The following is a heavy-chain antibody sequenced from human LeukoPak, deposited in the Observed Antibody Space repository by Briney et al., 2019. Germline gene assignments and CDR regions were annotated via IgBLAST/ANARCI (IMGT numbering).Heavy chain of an antibody. D-gene: IGHD3-22*01. CDR1: GFTFSSYS. CDR2: ISSSSSTI. V-gene: IGHV3-48*04. CDR3: ARDAYDSSGYSYFDY. Sequence: GGSLRLSCAASGFTFSSYSMNWVRQAPGNGLEWVSYISSSSSTIYYADSVKGRFTISRDNAKNSLYLQMNSLRAEDTAVYYCARDAYDSSGYSYFDYWGQGTLVTVSS. J-gene: IGHJ4*02.